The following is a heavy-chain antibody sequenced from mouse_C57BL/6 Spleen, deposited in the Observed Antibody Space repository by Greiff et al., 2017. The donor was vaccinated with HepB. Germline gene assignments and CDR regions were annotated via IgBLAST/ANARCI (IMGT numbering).Heavy chain of an antibody. CDR2: IDPSDSYT. CDR1: GYTFTSYW. J-gene: IGHJ3*01. V-gene: IGHV1-50*01. CDR3: ARLAYRNPWFAY. Sequence: QVQLQQPGAELVKPGASVKLSCKASGYTFTSYWMQWVKQRPGQGLEWIGEIDPSDSYTNYNQKFKGKATLTVDTSSSTAYMLLSSLTSEDSAVYYCARLAYRNPWFAYWGQGTLVTVSA. D-gene: IGHD2-1*01.